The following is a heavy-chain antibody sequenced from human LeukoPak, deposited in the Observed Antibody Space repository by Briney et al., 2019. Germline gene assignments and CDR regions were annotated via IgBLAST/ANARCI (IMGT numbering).Heavy chain of an antibody. CDR1: GGSFSGYY. CDR3: ARRPRILRYFDWSNWFDP. V-gene: IGHV4-34*01. J-gene: IGHJ5*02. CDR2: INHSGST. D-gene: IGHD3-9*01. Sequence: PSETLSLTCAVYGGSFSGYYWSWIRQPPGKGLEWIGEINHSGSTNYNPSRKSRVTIPVDKSKNQFSMKMSSVTAEYTAVYYCARRPRILRYFDWSNWFDPWGQGTLVTVSS.